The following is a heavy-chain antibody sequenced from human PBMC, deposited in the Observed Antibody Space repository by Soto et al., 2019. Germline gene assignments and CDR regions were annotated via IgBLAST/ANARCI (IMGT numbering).Heavy chain of an antibody. Sequence: KPSETLSLTCAVYGGSFSGYYWSWIRQPPGKGLEWIGEINHSGSTNYNPSLKSRVTISVDTSKNQFSLKLSSVTAADTAVYYCARYSGSYSFDYWGQGTLVTVSS. D-gene: IGHD1-26*01. CDR2: INHSGST. J-gene: IGHJ4*02. CDR3: ARYSGSYSFDY. V-gene: IGHV4-34*01. CDR1: GGSFSGYY.